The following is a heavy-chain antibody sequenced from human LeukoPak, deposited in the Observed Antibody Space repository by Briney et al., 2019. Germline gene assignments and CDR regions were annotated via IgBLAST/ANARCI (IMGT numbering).Heavy chain of an antibody. J-gene: IGHJ6*03. Sequence: GAAPQISCKGSGCSFTSYWICWGLQMPRKRGLGLVGIYPHDGGTNYNPSFQGQVTISADKSISTAYLQLSTLTASDTAMYYCARKAASGSLFFYYFMDVWGKGTTVTIPS. D-gene: IGHD3-10*01. CDR1: GCSFTSYW. CDR3: ARKAASGSLFFYYFMDV. V-gene: IGHV5-51*01. CDR2: IYPHDGGT.